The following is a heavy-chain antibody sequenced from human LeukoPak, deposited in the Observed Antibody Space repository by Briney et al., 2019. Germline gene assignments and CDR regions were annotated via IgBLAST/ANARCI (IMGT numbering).Heavy chain of an antibody. CDR2: ISSSGSTI. CDR3: ARETGSSWYLDYYYMDV. CDR1: GFTFSSYE. J-gene: IGHJ6*03. Sequence: GGSLRLSCAASGFTFSSYEMNWVRQAPGKGLEGVSYISSSGSTIYYADSVKGRFTISRDNAKNSLYLQMNSLRAEDTAVYYCARETGSSWYLDYYYMDVWGKGTTVTASS. D-gene: IGHD6-13*01. V-gene: IGHV3-48*03.